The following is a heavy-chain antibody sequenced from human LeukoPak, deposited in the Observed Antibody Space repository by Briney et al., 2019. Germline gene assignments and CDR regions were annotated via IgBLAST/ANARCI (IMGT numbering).Heavy chain of an antibody. D-gene: IGHD2-2*01. J-gene: IGHJ4*02. Sequence: PSETLSLTCAVYGGSFSGYYWSWIRQPPGKGLEWTGEINHSGSTNYNPSLKSRVTIPVDTSKNQFSLKLSSVTAADTAVYYCARAVDCSSTSCYLKYWGQGTLVTVSS. CDR3: ARAVDCSSTSCYLKY. CDR2: INHSGST. CDR1: GGSFSGYY. V-gene: IGHV4-34*01.